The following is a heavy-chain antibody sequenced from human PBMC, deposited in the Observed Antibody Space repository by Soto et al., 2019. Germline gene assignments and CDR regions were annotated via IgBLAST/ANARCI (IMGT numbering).Heavy chain of an antibody. J-gene: IGHJ6*02. D-gene: IGHD5-18*01. V-gene: IGHV4-34*01. CDR3: ARSLIRGGDSYGYVLGYYGIDV. CDR2: INHSGST. CDR1: GGSFSGYY. Sequence: SETLSLTCAVYGGSFSGYYWSWIRQPPGKGLEWIGEINHSGSTNYNPSLNSRDTVSVDTSKNQFSQKLSSVPAADTAVYYCARSLIRGGDSYGYVLGYYGIDVWGQGTMVTVSS.